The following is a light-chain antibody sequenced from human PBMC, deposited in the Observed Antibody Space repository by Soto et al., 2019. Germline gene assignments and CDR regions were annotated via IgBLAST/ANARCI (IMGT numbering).Light chain of an antibody. CDR2: RAS. J-gene: IGKJ1*01. CDR1: QSVSSNY. CDR3: QQYGNSPWT. Sequence: EIVLTQSPDTLSLSPGERATLSCRASQSVSSNYLAWYQQKPGQAPSLLIYRASDRAAGVADRFSDSGSGTDFTLTVSRLEPEDFAVYYCQQYGNSPWTFGQGTKVEIK. V-gene: IGKV3-20*01.